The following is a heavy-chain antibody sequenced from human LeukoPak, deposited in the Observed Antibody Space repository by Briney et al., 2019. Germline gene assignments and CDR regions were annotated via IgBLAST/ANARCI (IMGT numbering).Heavy chain of an antibody. CDR3: ASPTSYLAGTGLHFGF. D-gene: IGHD6-19*01. Sequence: SVKVSCKASGGTFSRLAISWVRQAPGLGLEWMGRIVPSFGTTNYAQNFQGRVTIAADKSTSTAYMELSSLKSEDTAIYFCASPTSYLAGTGLHFGFWGQGTLVTVSS. J-gene: IGHJ4*02. CDR1: GGTFSRLA. CDR2: IVPSFGTT. V-gene: IGHV1-69*06.